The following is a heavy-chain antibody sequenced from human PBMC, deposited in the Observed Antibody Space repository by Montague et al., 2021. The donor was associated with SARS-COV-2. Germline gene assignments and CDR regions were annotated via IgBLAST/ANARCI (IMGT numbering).Heavy chain of an antibody. CDR1: GSTFSSYS. D-gene: IGHD3-9*01. J-gene: IGHJ1*01. CDR3: ARDPYYDILTGYYKD. V-gene: IGHV3-21*01. CDR2: ISSSSSYI. Sequence: SLRLSCAASGSTFSSYSMNWVRQAPGKGLEWVSSISSSSSYIYYADSVKGRFTISRDNAKNSLYLQMNSLRAEDTAVYYCARDPYYDILTGYYKDWGQGTLVTVSS.